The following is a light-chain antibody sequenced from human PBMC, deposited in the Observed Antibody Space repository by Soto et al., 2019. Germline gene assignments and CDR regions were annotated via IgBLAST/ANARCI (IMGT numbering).Light chain of an antibody. J-gene: IGLJ2*01. V-gene: IGLV1-40*01. CDR3: QSYDSSLSGYVV. CDR2: GNS. CDR1: SSNIGAGYD. Sequence: QSVLTQPPSVSGAPGQRVTISCTGSSSNIGAGYDVHWYQQVPGTAPKLLIYGNSNRPSGVPDRFSGSKSGTSASLAITGLQAEDGADYCCQSYDSSLSGYVVFGGGTKLTVL.